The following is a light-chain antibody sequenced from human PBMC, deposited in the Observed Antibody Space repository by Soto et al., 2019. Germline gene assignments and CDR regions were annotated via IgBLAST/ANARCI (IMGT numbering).Light chain of an antibody. CDR3: QQYNTYSPERT. CDR1: QSIGRW. V-gene: IGKV1-5*01. J-gene: IGKJ1*01. Sequence: DIQMTQSPSTLSAFVGDRVTITCRASQSIGRWLAWYQQKPGKAPKLLIYDASSLESGVPSRFSGSGSGTEFTLTLSSLQPDDFASAYCQQYNTYSPERTFGQGTKVEVK. CDR2: DAS.